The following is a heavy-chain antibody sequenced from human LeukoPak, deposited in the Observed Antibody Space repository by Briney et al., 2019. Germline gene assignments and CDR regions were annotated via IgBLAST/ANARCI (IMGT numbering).Heavy chain of an antibody. J-gene: IGHJ4*02. Sequence: GASVKVSCKASGYTFTSYAMNWVRQAPGQGLEWMGWINTSTVNPTYAQGFTGRFVFSLDTSVSTAYLQISSLKAEDTAVYYCARDHVRNDYGDPFDYWGQGTLVTVSS. CDR1: GYTFTSYA. CDR3: ARDHVRNDYGDPFDY. V-gene: IGHV7-4-1*02. D-gene: IGHD4-17*01. CDR2: INTSTVNP.